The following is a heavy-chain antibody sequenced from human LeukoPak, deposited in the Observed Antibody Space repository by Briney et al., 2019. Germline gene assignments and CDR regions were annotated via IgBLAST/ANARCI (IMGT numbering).Heavy chain of an antibody. V-gene: IGHV1-18*01. CDR3: ARSTEWVKNPDYIDD. CDR1: GYTFTSYG. CDR2: INAKNGET. Sequence: ASVKVSFKSTGYTFTSYGISWLRQAPGQGLEWMGLINAKNGETNYAQKLQDRVTMTTDTSTSTDYMELRSLRSDDTAVDYYARSTEWVKNPDYIDDWGQGTLVTVSS. J-gene: IGHJ4*02. D-gene: IGHD1-26*01.